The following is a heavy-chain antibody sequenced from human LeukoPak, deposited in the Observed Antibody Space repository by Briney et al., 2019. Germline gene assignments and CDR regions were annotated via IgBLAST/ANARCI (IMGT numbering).Heavy chain of an antibody. D-gene: IGHD6-19*01. CDR1: GFTLSNYW. V-gene: IGHV3-7*01. Sequence: QPGGSLRLSCAVSGFTLSNYWMSWVRQAPGKGLEWVANIKEDGSEKKYVDSVKGRFTISRDNAKNSLYLQLNSLRAEDTAVYYCARQPHQWLVPNWFDPWGQGTLVTVSS. CDR3: ARQPHQWLVPNWFDP. J-gene: IGHJ5*02. CDR2: IKEDGSEK.